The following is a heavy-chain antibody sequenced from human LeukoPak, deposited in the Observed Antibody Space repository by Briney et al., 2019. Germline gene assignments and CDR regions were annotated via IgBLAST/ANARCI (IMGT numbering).Heavy chain of an antibody. J-gene: IGHJ3*02. V-gene: IGHV5-51*01. CDR1: GYGFTNYW. D-gene: IGHD6-19*01. CDR2: IYPGDSDT. CDR3: ARRIAVAGSDAFDI. Sequence: GESLKISCKGSGYGFTNYWIGWVREMPGKGLEWMGIIYPGDSDTRYSPSFQGQVTISADKSISFAYLQWSSLKASDTAMYYCARRIAVAGSDAFDIWGQGTMVTVSS.